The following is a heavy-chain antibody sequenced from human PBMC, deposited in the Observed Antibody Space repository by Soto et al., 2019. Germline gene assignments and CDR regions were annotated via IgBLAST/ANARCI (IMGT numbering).Heavy chain of an antibody. V-gene: IGHV4-59*01. J-gene: IGHJ4*02. CDR1: GGSIISYY. CDR2: IHHSGST. Sequence: QVQLQESGPGLVKPSETLSLTCTVSGGSIISYYWSWIRQSPEKGLEWIGYIHHSGSTLYNPSLNNRATVSLDRSNNQFSLKLTSVTAADTALYYCVREVRSNTGWYWDYWGQGTLVTVSS. CDR3: VREVRSNTGWYWDY. D-gene: IGHD6-19*01.